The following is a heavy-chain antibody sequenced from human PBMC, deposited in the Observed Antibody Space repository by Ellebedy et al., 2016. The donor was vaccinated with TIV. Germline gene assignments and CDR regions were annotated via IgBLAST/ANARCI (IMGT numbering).Heavy chain of an antibody. CDR1: GFSVSSSY. CDR2: LYSGGNT. J-gene: IGHJ6*02. CDR3: ARDPMVRGEAHFYGLDV. D-gene: IGHD3-10*01. V-gene: IGHV3-53*01. Sequence: GGSLTLSCAASGFSVSSSYMSWVRRAPGRGLEWVSILYSGGNTYYGDSMEGRFAISRDNSKNIVYLQMNSLRAEDTAVYYCARDPMVRGEAHFYGLDVWGQGTTVTVSS.